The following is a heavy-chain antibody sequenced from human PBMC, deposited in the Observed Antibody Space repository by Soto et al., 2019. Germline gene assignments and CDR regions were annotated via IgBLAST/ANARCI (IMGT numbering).Heavy chain of an antibody. V-gene: IGHV4-4*02. D-gene: IGHD2-2*01. CDR3: ARDRYCSSTSCHHEFDY. CDR2: IYHSGST. Sequence: TSETLSLTCAVSGGSISSSNWWSWVRQPPGKGLEWIGEIYHSGSTNYNPSLKSRVTISVDKSKNQFSLKLSSVTAADTAVYYCARDRYCSSTSCHHEFDYWGQGTLVTVSS. J-gene: IGHJ4*02. CDR1: GGSISSSNW.